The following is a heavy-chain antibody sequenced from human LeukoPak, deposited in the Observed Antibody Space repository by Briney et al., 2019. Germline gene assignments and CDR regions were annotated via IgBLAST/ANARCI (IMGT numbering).Heavy chain of an antibody. J-gene: IGHJ4*02. CDR3: ARRSGYCSGGSCYSYFDY. D-gene: IGHD2-15*01. CDR1: GFTFSSYS. Sequence: GGSLRLSCAASGFTFSSYSMNWVRQAPGKGLEWVSSISSSSSYIYYADSVKGRFTISRDNAKNSLYLQMNSLRAEDTAVYYCARRSGYCSGGSCYSYFDYWGQGTLVTVSS. CDR2: ISSSSSYI. V-gene: IGHV3-21*01.